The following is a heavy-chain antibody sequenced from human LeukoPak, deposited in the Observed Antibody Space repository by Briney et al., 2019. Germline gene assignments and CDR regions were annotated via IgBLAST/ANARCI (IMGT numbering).Heavy chain of an antibody. CDR1: GFTFSSYW. V-gene: IGHV3-7*01. CDR3: ASSYSSGWYLYFQH. Sequence: PGGSLRLSCAASGFTFSSYWMSWVRQAPGKGLEWVANIKQDGSEKYYVDSVKGRSTISRDNAKNSLYLQMNSLRAEDTAVYYCASSYSSGWYLYFQHWGQGTLVTVSS. D-gene: IGHD6-19*01. J-gene: IGHJ1*01. CDR2: IKQDGSEK.